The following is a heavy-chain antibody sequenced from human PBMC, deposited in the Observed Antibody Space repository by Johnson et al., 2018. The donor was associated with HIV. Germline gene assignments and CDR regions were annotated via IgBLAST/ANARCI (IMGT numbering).Heavy chain of an antibody. CDR3: ANGRLAAHDAFDI. J-gene: IGHJ3*02. V-gene: IGHV3-33*06. CDR1: GFTFSSYG. D-gene: IGHD1-26*01. Sequence: QVQLVESGGGVVQPGRSLRLSCAASGFTFSSYGMHWVRQAPGKGLEWVAVIWYDGSNKYYADSVKGRFTISRDNSTNTLYLQMNSLRAEDTAVYYCANGRLAAHDAFDIWGQGTMVTVSS. CDR2: IWYDGSNK.